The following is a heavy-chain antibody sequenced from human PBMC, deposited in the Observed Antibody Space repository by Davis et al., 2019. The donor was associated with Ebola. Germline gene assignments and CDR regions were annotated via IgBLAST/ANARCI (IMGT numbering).Heavy chain of an antibody. Sequence: GESLKISCAASGFTFSSYAMSWVRQAPGKGLEWVSYISSRATIIYYADSVKGRFTISRDNAKNSLYLQMNSLRAEDTAVYYCARASEVWSAYYTSIGFDPWGQGTLVTVSS. J-gene: IGHJ5*02. CDR1: GFTFSSYA. CDR2: ISSRATII. V-gene: IGHV3-48*04. D-gene: IGHD3-3*01. CDR3: ARASEVWSAYYTSIGFDP.